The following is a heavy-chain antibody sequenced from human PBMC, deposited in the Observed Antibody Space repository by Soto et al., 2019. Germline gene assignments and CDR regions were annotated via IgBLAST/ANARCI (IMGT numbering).Heavy chain of an antibody. CDR3: ARGATVKFDP. CDR2: INHSGST. Sequence: SSETLSLTCAVYGGSFSGYYWSWIRQPPGKGLEWIGEINHSGSTNYNPSLKSRVTISVDTSKNQFSLKLSSVTAADTAVYYCARGATVKFDPWGQGTLVTVSS. D-gene: IGHD3-16*02. V-gene: IGHV4-34*01. J-gene: IGHJ5*02. CDR1: GGSFSGYY.